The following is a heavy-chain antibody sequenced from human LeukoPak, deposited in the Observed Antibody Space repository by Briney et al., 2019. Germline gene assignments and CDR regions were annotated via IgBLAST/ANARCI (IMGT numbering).Heavy chain of an antibody. J-gene: IGHJ4*02. CDR1: GGSFSGYY. V-gene: IGHV4-34*01. Sequence: ASETLSLTCAVAGGSFSGYYWTWIRQPPGKGLEWIGEINHSGSANYNPSLKSRVTISLDTSKNQFSLKLSSVTAADTAVYYCARGQGTVTTHWGQGTLVTVSS. CDR3: ARGQGTVTTH. D-gene: IGHD4-17*01. CDR2: INHSGSA.